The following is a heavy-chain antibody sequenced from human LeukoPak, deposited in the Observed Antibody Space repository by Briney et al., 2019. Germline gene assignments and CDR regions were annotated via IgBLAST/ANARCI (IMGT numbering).Heavy chain of an antibody. Sequence: ATVKISCKVSGYTFTDYYMHWVQQAPGKGLEWMGLVDPEDGETTYAEKFQGRVTITADTSTDTAYMELSSLRSEDTAVYYCASYVGYDFWSGPDGYFDYWGQGTLVTVSS. CDR2: VDPEDGET. CDR1: GYTFTDYY. D-gene: IGHD3-3*01. V-gene: IGHV1-69-2*01. J-gene: IGHJ4*02. CDR3: ASYVGYDFWSGPDGYFDY.